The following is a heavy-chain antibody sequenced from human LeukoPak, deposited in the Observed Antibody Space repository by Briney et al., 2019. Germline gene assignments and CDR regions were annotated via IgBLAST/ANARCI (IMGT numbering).Heavy chain of an antibody. D-gene: IGHD2-15*01. V-gene: IGHV4-61*02. CDR1: GNSISSGDYY. CDR3: ARGRCSGGSCYSRIYYYYMDV. Sequence: SETLSLTCTVSGNSISSGDYYWSWIRQPAGKGLEWIGRIYTSGSTTYNPSLKSRVTISVDTSKNQFSLKLSSVTAADTAVYYCARGRCSGGSCYSRIYYYYMDVWGKGTTVTISS. J-gene: IGHJ6*03. CDR2: IYTSGST.